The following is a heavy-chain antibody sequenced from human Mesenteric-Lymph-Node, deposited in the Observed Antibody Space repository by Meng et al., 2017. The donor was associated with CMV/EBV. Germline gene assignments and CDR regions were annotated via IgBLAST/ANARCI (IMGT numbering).Heavy chain of an antibody. Sequence: GESLKISCAASGFTFSNYAVSWVRQAPGKGLEWVSVIYNGGGVTYYADSVKGRFIISRDDSKNTLYLQMDSLRAEDTAVYYCAKDLAAAGTRPGWFDPWGQGTLVTVSS. J-gene: IGHJ5*02. D-gene: IGHD6-13*01. CDR3: AKDLAAAGTRPGWFDP. CDR2: IYNGGGVT. CDR1: GFTFSNYA. V-gene: IGHV3-23*03.